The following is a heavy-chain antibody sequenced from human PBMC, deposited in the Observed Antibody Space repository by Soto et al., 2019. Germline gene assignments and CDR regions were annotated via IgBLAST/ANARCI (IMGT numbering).Heavy chain of an antibody. J-gene: IGHJ4*02. CDR1: GGSFSGYY. V-gene: IGHV4-34*01. CDR2: INHSGST. Sequence: QVQLQQWGAGLLKPSETLSLTCAVYGGSFSGYYRSWIRQPPGKGLEWIGEINHSGSTNYNPSLKSRVTISVDTSKNQFSLKLSSVTAADTAVYYCARVKAAAGTGGAFDYWGQGTLVTVSS. D-gene: IGHD6-13*01. CDR3: ARVKAAAGTGGAFDY.